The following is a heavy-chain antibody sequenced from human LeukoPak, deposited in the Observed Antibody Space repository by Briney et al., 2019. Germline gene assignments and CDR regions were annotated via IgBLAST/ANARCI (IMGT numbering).Heavy chain of an antibody. V-gene: IGHV1-8*01. CDR1: GYTFTSYD. CDR3: ARGARQLYYYYYMDV. D-gene: IGHD6-13*01. Sequence: ASVKVSCKASGYTFTSYDINWVRQATGQGLEWMGWMNPNSGNTGYAQKFPGRVTMTRNTSISTAYMELSSLRSEDTAVYYCARGARQLYYYYYMDVWGKGTTVTVSS. J-gene: IGHJ6*03. CDR2: MNPNSGNT.